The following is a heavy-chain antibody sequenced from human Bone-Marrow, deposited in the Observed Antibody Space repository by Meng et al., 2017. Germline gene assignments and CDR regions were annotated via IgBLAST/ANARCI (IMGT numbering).Heavy chain of an antibody. V-gene: IGHV3-9*01. Sequence: GGPLRLSVAASGFTFDAYAMHWVRQAPGKGLGWVSSINYAGDTIVYADSLQGRFTISRENTKNILYLQMHSLRAEDTAIYYCARDVNSHAAGNTYLAYWGQGTLVTVSS. J-gene: IGHJ4*02. D-gene: IGHD2/OR15-2a*01. CDR1: GFTFDAYA. CDR3: ARDVNSHAAGNTYLAY. CDR2: INYAGDTI.